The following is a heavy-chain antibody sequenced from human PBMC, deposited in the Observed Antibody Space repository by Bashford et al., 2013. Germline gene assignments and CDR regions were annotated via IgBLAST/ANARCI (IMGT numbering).Heavy chain of an antibody. CDR3: ARRDYHSLGPPI. V-gene: IGHV4-39*01. D-gene: IGHD3-22*01. Sequence: RPLLYSSETLSLTCTVSGDSIRNSAHYWVWIRQPPGKGLEWVGSIYYGGITNFNASHEGRISISVETSRNQFSLNLFSVTAADTAVYYCARRDYHSLGPPIWGHGLLVTVSS. CDR2: IYYGGIT. CDR1: GDSIRNSAHY. J-gene: IGHJ1*01.